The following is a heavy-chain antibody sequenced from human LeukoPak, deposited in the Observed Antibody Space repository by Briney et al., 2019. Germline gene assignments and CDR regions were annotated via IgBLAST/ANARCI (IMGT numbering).Heavy chain of an antibody. Sequence: GGSLRLSCAASGFAFSSQAMGWVRQAPGKGLEWVSVISDSGDITYYADSVKGRFTISRDNSKNTLYLQMFSLRAEDTAVYYCAKDAHRSDGWYFFDHWGQGTLVTVSS. D-gene: IGHD6-19*01. CDR3: AKDAHRSDGWYFFDH. V-gene: IGHV3-23*01. CDR2: ISDSGDIT. J-gene: IGHJ4*02. CDR1: GFAFSSQA.